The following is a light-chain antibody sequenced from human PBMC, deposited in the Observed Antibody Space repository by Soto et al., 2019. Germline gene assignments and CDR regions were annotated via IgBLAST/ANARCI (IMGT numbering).Light chain of an antibody. CDR2: SAS. V-gene: IGKV3-20*01. J-gene: IGKJ1*01. CDR3: QQSSSSPRT. CDR1: HSIGRNF. Sequence: VVLTQSPGTLSLSPGERATLSCRASHSIGRNFLAWYQKKPGQVPRLLIYSASNRANGVPDRFSGSWSGTDFTLTISRLEPEDFATYYCQQSSSSPRTFGQGTKVDIK.